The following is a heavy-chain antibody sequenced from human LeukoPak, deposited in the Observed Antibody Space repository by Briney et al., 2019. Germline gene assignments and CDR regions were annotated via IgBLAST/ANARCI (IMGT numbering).Heavy chain of an antibody. J-gene: IGHJ3*02. CDR1: GGSISSYY. V-gene: IGHV4-59*01. CDR2: IYYSGST. CDR3: ARVPEWDSSGWDRAFDI. D-gene: IGHD6-19*01. Sequence: SQTLSLTCTVSGGSISSYYWSWIRQPPGKGLEWIGYIYYSGSTNYNPSLKSRVTISVDTSKNQFSLKLSSVTAADTAVYYCARVPEWDSSGWDRAFDIWGQGTMVTVSS.